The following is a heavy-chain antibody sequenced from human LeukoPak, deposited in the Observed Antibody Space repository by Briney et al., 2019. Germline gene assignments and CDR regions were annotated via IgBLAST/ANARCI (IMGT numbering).Heavy chain of an antibody. D-gene: IGHD1-1*01. CDR3: AREGGWATTANDY. CDR2: ISGSGSTI. J-gene: IGHJ4*02. CDR1: GFTFSTYE. V-gene: IGHV3-48*03. Sequence: PGGSLGLSCTASGFTFSTYEMNWVRQAPGKGLEWVSYISGSGSTIYYADSVKGRFTISRDNAKNSLYLQMSSLGAEDTALYYCAREGGWATTANDYWGQGTLVTVSS.